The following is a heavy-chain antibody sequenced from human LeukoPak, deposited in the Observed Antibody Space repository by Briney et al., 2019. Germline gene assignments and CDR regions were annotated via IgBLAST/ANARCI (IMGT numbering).Heavy chain of an antibody. CDR3: ARDGVKWELQNNWFDS. CDR1: GGSISSGGYY. D-gene: IGHD1-26*01. Sequence: SETLSLTCTVSGGSISSGGYYWSWIRQHPGKGLEWIGYIYYSGSTYYNPSLKSRVAISVDTSKNQFSLKLSSVTAADTAVYYCARDGVKWELQNNWFDSWGQGTLVTVSS. V-gene: IGHV4-31*03. J-gene: IGHJ5*01. CDR2: IYYSGST.